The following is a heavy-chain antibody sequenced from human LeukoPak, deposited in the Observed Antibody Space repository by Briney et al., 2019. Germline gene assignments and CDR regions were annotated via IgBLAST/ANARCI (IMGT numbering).Heavy chain of an antibody. V-gene: IGHV3-21*01. CDR3: ARGVNPRWGVVVVAATRPY. D-gene: IGHD2-15*01. CDR2: ISSSSSYI. CDR1: GFTFSSYS. Sequence: GGSLRLSCAASGFTFSSYSMNWVRQAPGKGLEWVSSISSSSSYIYYADSVKGRFTISRDNAKNSLYLQMNSLRAEDTAVYYCARGVNPRWGVVVVAATRPYWGQGTLVTVSS. J-gene: IGHJ4*02.